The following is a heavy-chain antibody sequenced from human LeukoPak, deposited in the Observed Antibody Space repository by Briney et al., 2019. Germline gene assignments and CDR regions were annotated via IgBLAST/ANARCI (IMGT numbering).Heavy chain of an antibody. Sequence: GGSLRLSCAASGFTFSSYAMSWVRQAPGKGLEWVSSISRSSRHVYYAGSVKGRFTISRDNAKNSLYLQMNSLRAEDMAVYFCVRDLMGSGSTTAYLHHWGQGTLVTVSS. CDR1: GFTFSSYA. CDR3: VRDLMGSGSTTAYLHH. J-gene: IGHJ1*01. V-gene: IGHV3-21*01. CDR2: ISRSSRHV. D-gene: IGHD1-1*01.